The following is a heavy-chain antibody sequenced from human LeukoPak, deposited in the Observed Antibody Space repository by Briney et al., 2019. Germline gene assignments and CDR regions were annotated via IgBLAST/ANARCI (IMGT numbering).Heavy chain of an antibody. J-gene: IGHJ6*02. V-gene: IGHV3-23*01. CDR2: ISGSGGST. Sequence: PGASLRLSCAASGFTFSSYAMSWVRQAPGKGLEWVSAISGSGGSTYYADSVKGRFTISRDNSKNTLYLQTNSLRAEDTAVYYCAKDPSEYYGMDVWGQGTTVTVSS. CDR3: AKDPSEYYGMDV. CDR1: GFTFSSYA.